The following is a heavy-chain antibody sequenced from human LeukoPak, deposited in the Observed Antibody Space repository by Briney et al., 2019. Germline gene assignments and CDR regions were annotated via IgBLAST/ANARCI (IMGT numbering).Heavy chain of an antibody. D-gene: IGHD3-22*01. CDR2: IYYSGST. V-gene: IGHV4-59*08. Sequence: PSETLSLTCTVAGGSISSYYWSWIRQPPGKGLEWIGYIYYSGSTNYNPSLKSRVTVSVDTSKNQFSLKLSSVPAADTAVYYCARVHYYDSSGYYYVFDTLRPPVDYWGQGTLVTVSS. CDR3: ARVHYYDSSGYYYVFDTLRPPVDY. CDR1: GGSISSYY. J-gene: IGHJ4*02.